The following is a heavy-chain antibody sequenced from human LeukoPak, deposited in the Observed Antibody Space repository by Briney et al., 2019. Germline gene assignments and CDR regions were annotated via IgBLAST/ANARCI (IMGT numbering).Heavy chain of an antibody. CDR3: ARVRRAVVVPAAKAYYFDY. J-gene: IGHJ4*02. CDR1: GYTFTSYD. CDR2: MNPNSGNT. Sequence: ASVKVSCKASGYTFTSYDINWVRQATGQGLEWMGWMNPNSGNTGYAQKFQGRVTITGNTSISTAYMELSSLRSEDTAVYYCARVRRAVVVPAAKAYYFDYWGQGTLVTVSS. D-gene: IGHD2-2*01. V-gene: IGHV1-8*03.